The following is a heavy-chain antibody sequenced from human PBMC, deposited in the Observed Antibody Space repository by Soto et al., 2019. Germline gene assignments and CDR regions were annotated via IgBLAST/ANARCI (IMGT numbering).Heavy chain of an antibody. CDR1: GYTFTSYY. D-gene: IGHD5-12*01. CDR2: INPSGGST. J-gene: IGHJ3*02. Sequence: QVQLVQSGAEVKKPGASVKVSCKASGYTFTSYYMHWVRQAPGQGLEWMGIINPSGGSTSYAQKCQGRVTMTRDTSTSTVYMELSSLRSEDTAVYYCAREGLWIVAFDIWGQGTMVTVSS. CDR3: AREGLWIVAFDI. V-gene: IGHV1-46*01.